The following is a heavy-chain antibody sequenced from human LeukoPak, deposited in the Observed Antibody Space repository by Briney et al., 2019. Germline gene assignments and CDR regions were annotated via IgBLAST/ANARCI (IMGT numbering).Heavy chain of an antibody. CDR1: GFTFSNYH. Sequence: PGGSLRLSCAASGFTFSNYHMNWVRQAPGKGLEWVSSISSSSSYIYYADSVKGRFTISRDNAKSSLFLQMNSLRAEDTALYYCVRDGIRDIPGVITIRYDYWGQGTLVTVSS. V-gene: IGHV3-21*04. D-gene: IGHD3-10*01. CDR3: VRDGIRDIPGVITIRYDY. J-gene: IGHJ4*02. CDR2: ISSSSSYI.